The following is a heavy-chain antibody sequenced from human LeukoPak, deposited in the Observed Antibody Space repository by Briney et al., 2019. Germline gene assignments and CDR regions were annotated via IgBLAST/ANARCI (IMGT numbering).Heavy chain of an antibody. CDR2: IYSGGST. CDR1: GFTVSSNY. D-gene: IGHD3-22*01. V-gene: IGHV3-66*02. J-gene: IGHJ4*02. CDR3: AREDRARYYDSSGYYYGFDY. Sequence: GGSLRLSCAASGFTVSSNYMSWVRQAPGKGLEWVSVIYSGGSTYYAGSVKGRFTISRDNSKNTLYLQMNSLRAEDTAVYYCAREDRARYYDSSGYYYGFDYWGQGNLVTVSS.